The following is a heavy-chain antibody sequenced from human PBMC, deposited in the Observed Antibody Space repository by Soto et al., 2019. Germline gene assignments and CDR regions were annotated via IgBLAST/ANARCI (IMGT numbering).Heavy chain of an antibody. CDR2: IDPSDSYT. CDR3: ARHEXPIPKWFGELFPPNFDY. CDR1: GYSFTSYW. J-gene: IGHJ4*02. V-gene: IGHV5-10-1*01. D-gene: IGHD3-10*01. Sequence: LGVTLKISCKGSGYSFTSYWISWVRQMPGKGLEWMGRIDPSDSYTNYSPSFQGHVTISADKSISTAYLQWSSLKASDTAMYYCARHEXPIPKWFGELFPPNFDYWGQGTLVTVSS.